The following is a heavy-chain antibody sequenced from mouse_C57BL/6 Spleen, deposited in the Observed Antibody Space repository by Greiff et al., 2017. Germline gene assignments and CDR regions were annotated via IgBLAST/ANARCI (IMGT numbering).Heavy chain of an antibody. CDR2: IDPSDSYT. J-gene: IGHJ3*01. CDR3: ARWYYGSSTWVAY. CDR1: GYTFTSYW. V-gene: IGHV1-50*01. Sequence: VQLQQSGAELVKPGASVKLSCKASGYTFTSYWMQWVKQRPGQGLEWIGEIDPSDSYTNYNQKFKGKATLTVDTSSSTAYMQRSRLTSEDSAVYYCARWYYGSSTWVAYWGQGTLVTVSA. D-gene: IGHD1-1*01.